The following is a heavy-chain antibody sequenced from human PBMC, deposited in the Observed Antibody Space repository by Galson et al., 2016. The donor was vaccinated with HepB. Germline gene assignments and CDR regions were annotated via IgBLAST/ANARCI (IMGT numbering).Heavy chain of an antibody. CDR2: SSGNGGST. CDR3: AKVLSDSSGYYRDPFDY. D-gene: IGHD3-22*01. CDR1: GLTVSNNY. Sequence: SLRLSCAASGLTVSNNYMRWVRQAPGKGLEWVSISSGNGGSTYYADSVKGRFTISRDNSKNSLYLQMNSLRAEDTAVYYCAKVLSDSSGYYRDPFDYWGQGTLVTVSS. V-gene: IGHV3-23*01. J-gene: IGHJ4*02.